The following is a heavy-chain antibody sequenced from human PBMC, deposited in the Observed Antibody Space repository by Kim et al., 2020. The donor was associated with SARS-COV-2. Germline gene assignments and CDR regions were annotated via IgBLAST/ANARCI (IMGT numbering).Heavy chain of an antibody. D-gene: IGHD3-22*01. CDR3: TRLSRDSSGGWFEP. Sequence: GGSLRLSCEATGFTFSGSAMHWVRQASGTGLEWVGSIRSKANSYAKVVAASVTVRLTISRDDSKNTAYLQMNSLKTEDTAVYYCTRLSRDSSGGWFEPWVQGSLVTVSS. CDR2: IRSKANSYAK. J-gene: IGHJ5*02. CDR1: GFTFSGSA. V-gene: IGHV3-73*01.